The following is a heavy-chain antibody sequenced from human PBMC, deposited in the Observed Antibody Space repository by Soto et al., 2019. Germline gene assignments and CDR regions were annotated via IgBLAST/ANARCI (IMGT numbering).Heavy chain of an antibody. CDR1: GGSFSGYY. CDR2: INHSGST. J-gene: IGHJ6*03. Sequence: SETLSLTCAVYGGSFSGYYWSWIRQPPGKGLEWIGEINHSGSTNYNPSLKSRVTISVDTSKNQFSLKPSSVTAADTAVYYWAVEGWWLRVGGQQYYYYMDVWGKGTTVNVSS. D-gene: IGHD1-26*01. V-gene: IGHV4-34*01. CDR3: AVEGWWLRVGGQQYYYYMDV.